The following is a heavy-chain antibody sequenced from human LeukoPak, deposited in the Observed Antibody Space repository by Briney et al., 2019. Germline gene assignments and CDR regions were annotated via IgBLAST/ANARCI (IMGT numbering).Heavy chain of an antibody. CDR3: ANFDYYGLGKFDF. D-gene: IGHD3-10*01. J-gene: IGHJ4*02. CDR1: GGSISSSNYY. Sequence: PSETLSLTCTVSGGSISSSNYYWGWIRLPPGKGLEWMGNIYYSGSTYYNPSLKSRVTLSVDTSKNQFSLKLSSVTAADTAVYYCANFDYYGLGKFDFWGQGTLVTVSS. CDR2: IYYSGST. V-gene: IGHV4-39*01.